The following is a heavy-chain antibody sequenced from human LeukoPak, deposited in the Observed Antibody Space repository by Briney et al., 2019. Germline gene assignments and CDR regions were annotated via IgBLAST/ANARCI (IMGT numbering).Heavy chain of an antibody. D-gene: IGHD6-6*01. CDR2: ISGSGVNT. CDR1: GFTFSSHT. CDR3: ARGRGLPVRPPNEGFLDY. Sequence: GGSLRLSCAASGFTFSSHTMSWVRQAPGTGLEWVSGISGSGVNTYYANSVKGRFTISRDKFMNTLYLQMNSLRAEDTAVYYCARGRGLPVRPPNEGFLDYWGRGTLVTVSS. J-gene: IGHJ4*02. V-gene: IGHV3-23*01.